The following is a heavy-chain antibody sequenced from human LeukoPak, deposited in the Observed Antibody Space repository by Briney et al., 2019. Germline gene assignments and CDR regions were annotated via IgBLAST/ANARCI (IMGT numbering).Heavy chain of an antibody. J-gene: IGHJ4*02. Sequence: SETLSPTCAVYGGSFSGYYWSWIRQPPGKGLEWIGEINHSGSTNYNPSLKSRVTISVDTSKNQFSLKLSSVTAADTAVYYCARGPFRSSGWYDRIDYWGQGTLVTVSS. V-gene: IGHV4-34*01. CDR2: INHSGST. D-gene: IGHD6-19*01. CDR1: GGSFSGYY. CDR3: ARGPFRSSGWYDRIDY.